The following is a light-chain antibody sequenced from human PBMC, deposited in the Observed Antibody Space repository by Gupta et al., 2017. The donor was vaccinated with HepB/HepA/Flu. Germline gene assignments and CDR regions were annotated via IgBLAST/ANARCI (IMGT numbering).Light chain of an antibody. Sequence: SLLTQPPSVSSAPGQKVTISCSGSSYNIGNNYVSWYQQLPGTAPKLLMYDNNKRPSGIPDRFSGSKSGTSATLAITGLQTGDEADYYCGTWDSSLSAVVFGGGTKLTVL. J-gene: IGLJ2*01. CDR3: GTWDSSLSAVV. CDR2: DNN. V-gene: IGLV1-51*01. CDR1: SYNIGNNY.